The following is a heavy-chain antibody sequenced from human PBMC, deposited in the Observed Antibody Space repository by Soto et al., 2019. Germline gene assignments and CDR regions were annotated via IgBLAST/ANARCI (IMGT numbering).Heavy chain of an antibody. Sequence: ASVKVSCKASGGTFSSYTISWVRQAPGQGLEWMGRIIPILGIANYAQKFQGRVTITADKSTSTAYMELSSLRSEDTAVYYCAREIVGGYDSPPYYFDYWGQGTLVTVSS. V-gene: IGHV1-69*04. CDR3: AREIVGGYDSPPYYFDY. D-gene: IGHD5-12*01. CDR2: IIPILGIA. CDR1: GGTFSSYT. J-gene: IGHJ4*02.